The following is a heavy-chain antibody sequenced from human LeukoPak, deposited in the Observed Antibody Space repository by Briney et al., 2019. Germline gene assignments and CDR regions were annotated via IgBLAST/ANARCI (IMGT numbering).Heavy chain of an antibody. D-gene: IGHD3-10*01. J-gene: IGHJ3*02. Sequence: SETLSLTCTVSGGSISSSSYYWGWIRQPPGKGLEWIGSIYYSGSTYYNPSLKSRVTISVDTSKNQFSLKLSSVTAADTAVYYCARDRGSGSYHDAFDIWGQGTMVTVSS. CDR3: ARDRGSGSYHDAFDI. CDR2: IYYSGST. V-gene: IGHV4-39*07. CDR1: GGSISSSSYY.